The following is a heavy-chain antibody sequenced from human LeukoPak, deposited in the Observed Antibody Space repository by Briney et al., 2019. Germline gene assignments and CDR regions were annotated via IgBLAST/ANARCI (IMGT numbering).Heavy chain of an antibody. D-gene: IGHD2-2*02. CDR2: IIPIFGTA. Sequence: GASVKVSCKASGGTFSSYAISWVRQAPGQGLEWMGGIIPIFGTANYAQKFQGRVTITADESTSTAYMELSSLRSEDTAVYYCAPTPGYCSSTSCYKWGQGTLVTVSS. J-gene: IGHJ4*02. V-gene: IGHV1-69*13. CDR1: GGTFSSYA. CDR3: APTPGYCSSTSCYK.